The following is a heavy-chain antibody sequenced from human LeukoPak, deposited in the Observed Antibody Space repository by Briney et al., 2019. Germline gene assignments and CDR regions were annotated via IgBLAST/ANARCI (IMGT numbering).Heavy chain of an antibody. Sequence: GASVKVSCKASGGTFSSYAISWVRQAPGQGLEWMGGIIPIFGTANYAQKFQGRVTITTDESTSTAYMELSSLRSEDTAVYYCARDKQLTNATPNKAPATDWYFDLWGRGTLVTVSS. CDR2: IIPIFGTA. CDR3: ARDKQLTNATPNKAPATDWYFDL. J-gene: IGHJ2*01. V-gene: IGHV1-69*05. D-gene: IGHD5-24*01. CDR1: GGTFSSYA.